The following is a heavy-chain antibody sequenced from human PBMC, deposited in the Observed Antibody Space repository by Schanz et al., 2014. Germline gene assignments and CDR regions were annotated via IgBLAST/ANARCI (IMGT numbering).Heavy chain of an antibody. D-gene: IGHD6-6*01. V-gene: IGHV3-23*04. CDR2: ISGGGGSA. Sequence: EVQLVESGGGLVQPGGSLRLACAASGFTFNNYDMNWVRLVPGKGLECVSGISGGGGSAYYADSVKGRVTISRDNAKKSVYLQMDSLRAEDSAVYYCARYSSSSAAYAMDVWGQGTTVTVSS. CDR1: GFTFNNYD. CDR3: ARYSSSSAAYAMDV. J-gene: IGHJ6*02.